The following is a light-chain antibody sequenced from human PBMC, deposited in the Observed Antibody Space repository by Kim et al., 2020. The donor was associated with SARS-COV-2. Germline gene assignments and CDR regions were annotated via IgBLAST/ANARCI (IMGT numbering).Light chain of an antibody. CDR3: QQYYNYPYT. V-gene: IGKV1-8*01. CDR1: QGISSY. J-gene: IGKJ2*01. CDR2: AAS. Sequence: SASTGDRVSITCRASQGISSYLAWFQQKPGKAPKLLIYAASTVQSGVPSRFSGSGSGTNFTLTISCLQSEDFATYYCQQYYNYPYTFGQGTKLEI.